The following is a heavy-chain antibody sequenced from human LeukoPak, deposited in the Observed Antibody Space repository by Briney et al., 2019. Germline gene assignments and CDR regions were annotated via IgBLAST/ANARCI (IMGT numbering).Heavy chain of an antibody. Sequence: GGSLRLSCIASGFTFSHYGFRWVRQAPGKGLEWVAVIWSDGSNKYYGDSVKGRFIIYRDDSQNTVYLQMNSLRAEDTAVYYCAKDAQRGFDYSNSLEYWGQGSLVTVSS. CDR2: IWSDGSNK. V-gene: IGHV3-33*06. CDR1: GFTFSHYG. CDR3: AKDAQRGFDYSNSLEY. D-gene: IGHD4-11*01. J-gene: IGHJ4*02.